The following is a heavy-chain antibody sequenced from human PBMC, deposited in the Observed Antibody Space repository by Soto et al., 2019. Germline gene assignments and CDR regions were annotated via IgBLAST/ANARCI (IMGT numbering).Heavy chain of an antibody. CDR3: ARELWELDPHYYYYYGMDV. D-gene: IGHD1-26*01. V-gene: IGHV1-46*01. CDR1: GHTFTSYY. J-gene: IGHJ6*02. CDR2: INPSGGST. Sequence: ASVKVSCKASGHTFTSYYMHWVRQAPGQGLEWMGIINPSGGSTSYAQKFQGRVTMTRDTSTSTVYMELSSLRSEDTAVYYCARELWELDPHYYYYYGMDVWGQGTTVTVSS.